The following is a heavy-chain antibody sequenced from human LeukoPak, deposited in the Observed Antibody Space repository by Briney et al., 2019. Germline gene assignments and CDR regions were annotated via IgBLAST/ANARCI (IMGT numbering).Heavy chain of an antibody. CDR1: GGSFSGYY. CDR3: ARVHWEGSSHRLDY. D-gene: IGHD1-26*01. V-gene: IGHV4-34*01. J-gene: IGHJ4*02. Sequence: PSETLSLTCAVYGGSFSGYYWSWIRQPPGKGLEWIGEINHSGSTNYNPSLKSRVTISVDTSKNQFSLKLSSVTAADTAVYYRARVHWEGSSHRLDYWGQGTLVTVSS. CDR2: INHSGST.